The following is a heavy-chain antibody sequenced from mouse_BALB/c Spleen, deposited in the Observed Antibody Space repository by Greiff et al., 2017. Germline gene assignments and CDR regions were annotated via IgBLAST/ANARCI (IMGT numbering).Heavy chain of an antibody. J-gene: IGHJ4*01. CDR3: ARWEVSHAMDY. V-gene: IGHV1-87*01. CDR1: GYTFTSYW. Sequence: QVQLKQSGAELARPGASVKLSCKASGYTFTSYWMQWVKQRPGQGLEWIGAIYPGDGDTRYTQKFKGKATLTADKSSSTAYMQLSSLASEDSAVYYCARWEVSHAMDYWGQGTSVTVSS. CDR2: IYPGDGDT. D-gene: IGHD2-14*01.